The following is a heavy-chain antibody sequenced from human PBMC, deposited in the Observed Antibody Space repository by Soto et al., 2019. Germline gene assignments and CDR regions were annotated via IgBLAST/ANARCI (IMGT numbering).Heavy chain of an antibody. CDR2: IYYSGST. CDR3: ATINLEYSSSSGSVYYYYYMDV. CDR1: GGSISSSSYY. D-gene: IGHD6-6*01. J-gene: IGHJ6*03. V-gene: IGHV4-39*01. Sequence: PSETLSLTCTVSGGSISSSSYYWGWIRQPPWKGLEWIGSIYYSGSTYYNPSLKSRVTISVDTSKNQFSLKLSSVTAADTAVYYCATINLEYSSSSGSVYYYYYMDVWGKGTTVTVSS.